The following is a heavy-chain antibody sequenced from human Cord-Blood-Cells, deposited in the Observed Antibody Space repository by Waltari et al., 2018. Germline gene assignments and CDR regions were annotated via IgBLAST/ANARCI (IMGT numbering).Heavy chain of an antibody. D-gene: IGHD2-15*01. J-gene: IGHJ4*02. V-gene: IGHV3-33*01. CDR3: AREGRIGVAATPAYFDY. CDR2: IWYDGSNK. CDR1: VFTFSSSG. Sequence: QVQLVESGGGVVQPGGSLRLSCAASVFTFSSSGMPWVRQAPGKGLEWVAVIWYDGSNKYYADSVKGRFTISRDNSKNTLYLQMNSLRAEDTAVYYCAREGRIGVAATPAYFDYWGQGTLVTVSS.